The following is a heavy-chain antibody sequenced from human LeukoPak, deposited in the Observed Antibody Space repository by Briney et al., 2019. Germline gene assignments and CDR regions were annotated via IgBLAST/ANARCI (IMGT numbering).Heavy chain of an antibody. CDR1: GFTFDDYA. CDR3: AIYGEFVAASLHY. Sequence: GGSLRLSCAASGFTFDDYAMHWVRQAPGKGLVWVSLINGDGGSTYYADSVKGRFTISRDNTKNSLYLQMNSLRTEDTALYCCAIYGEFVAASLHYWGQRTLVTVSS. CDR2: INGDGGST. D-gene: IGHD2-15*01. V-gene: IGHV3-43*02. J-gene: IGHJ4*02.